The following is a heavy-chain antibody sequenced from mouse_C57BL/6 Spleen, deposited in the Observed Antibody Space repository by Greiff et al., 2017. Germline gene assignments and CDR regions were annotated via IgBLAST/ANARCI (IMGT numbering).Heavy chain of an antibody. J-gene: IGHJ4*01. CDR1: GYTFTSYG. V-gene: IGHV1-81*01. Sequence: QVQLQQSGAELARPGASVKLSCKASGYTFTSYGISWVKQRTGQGLEWIGELYPRSANTYYNEKFKGKATLTADKSSSTAYMELRSLTEEDAEVYVCASGKEEDAMDYWGQGTSVTVSS. CDR3: ASGKEEDAMDY. CDR2: LYPRSANT.